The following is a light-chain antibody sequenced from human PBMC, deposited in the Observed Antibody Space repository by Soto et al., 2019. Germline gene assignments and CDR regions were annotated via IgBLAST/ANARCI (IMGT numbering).Light chain of an antibody. J-gene: IGLJ1*01. CDR3: NSYTSSSTLV. V-gene: IGLV2-14*01. Sequence: QSVLTQPASVSGSPGQSIAISCTGTSSDIGGYNYVSWYQQHPGKAPKLMIYEVTYRPSGVSNRFSGSKSGNTASLTISGLQAEDEADYYCNSYTSSSTLVFGTGTRSPS. CDR2: EVT. CDR1: SSDIGGYNY.